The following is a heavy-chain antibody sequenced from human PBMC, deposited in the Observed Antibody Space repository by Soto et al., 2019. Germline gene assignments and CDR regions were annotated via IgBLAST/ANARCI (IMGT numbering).Heavy chain of an antibody. CDR1: GYTFTSYA. Sequence: QVQLVQSGAEVKKPGASVKVSCKASGYTFTSYAMHWVRQAPGQRLEWMGWINAGNGNTKYSQKLQGRVTITRDTSASTAYMELSSLRSEDTAVYYCARAYMLSWFDPWGQGTLVTVSS. V-gene: IGHV1-3*01. J-gene: IGHJ5*02. CDR2: INAGNGNT. CDR3: ARAYMLSWFDP. D-gene: IGHD1-1*01.